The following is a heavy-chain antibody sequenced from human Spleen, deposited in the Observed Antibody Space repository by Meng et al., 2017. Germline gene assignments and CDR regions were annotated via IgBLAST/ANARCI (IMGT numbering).Heavy chain of an antibody. CDR3: ARGPPPSGYSSSWYWGYYYYYGMDV. D-gene: IGHD6-13*01. J-gene: IGHJ6*02. CDR1: GYTFTGYY. Sequence: ASVKVSCKASGYTFTGYYMHWVRQAPGQGLEWMGWMNPNSGNTGYAQKFQGRVTITRNTSISTAYMELSSLRSEDTAVYYCARGPPPSGYSSSWYWGYYYYYGMDVWGQGTTVTVSS. V-gene: IGHV1-8*03. CDR2: MNPNSGNT.